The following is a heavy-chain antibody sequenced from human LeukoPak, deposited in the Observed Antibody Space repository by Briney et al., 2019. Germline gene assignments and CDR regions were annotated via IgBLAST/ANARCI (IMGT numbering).Heavy chain of an antibody. V-gene: IGHV3-48*03. D-gene: IGHD6-19*01. CDR3: ARDAVEINSSGWLPYYYYYMDV. J-gene: IGHJ6*03. Sequence: GGSLRLSCAASGFTFSSYEMNWVRQAPGKGLEWVSYISSSGSTIYYADSVKGRFTISRDNAKNSLYLQMNSLRAEDTAVYYCARDAVEINSSGWLPYYYYYMDVWGKGTTVTVSS. CDR2: ISSSGSTI. CDR1: GFTFSSYE.